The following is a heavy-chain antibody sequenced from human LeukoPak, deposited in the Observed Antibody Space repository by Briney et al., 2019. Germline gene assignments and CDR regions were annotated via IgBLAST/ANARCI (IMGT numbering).Heavy chain of an antibody. J-gene: IGHJ6*02. CDR3: AKTVVPAALGVWDYYYGMDV. D-gene: IGHD2-2*01. CDR1: GGTFSSYA. Sequence: SVKVSCKASGGTFSSYAISWVRQAPGQGLEWMGGIIPIFGTANYAQKFQGRVTITADESTSTAYMELSSLRSEDTAVYYCAKTVVPAALGVWDYYYGMDVWGQGTTVTVSS. CDR2: IIPIFGTA. V-gene: IGHV1-69*13.